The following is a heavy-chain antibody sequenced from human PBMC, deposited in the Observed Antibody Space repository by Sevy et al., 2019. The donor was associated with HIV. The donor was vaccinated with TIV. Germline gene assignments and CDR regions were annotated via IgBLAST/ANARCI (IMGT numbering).Heavy chain of an antibody. CDR2: ISGSGGST. V-gene: IGHV3-23*01. CDR1: GFTFSSYA. D-gene: IGHD3-22*01. J-gene: IGHJ6*03. CDR3: AKAGSYYDSSGYYYTYYYYYMDV. Sequence: GGSLRLSCAASGFTFSSYAMSWVHQAPGKGLEWVSAISGSGGSTYYADSVKGRFTISRDNSKNTLYLQMNSLRAEDTVVYYCAKAGSYYDSSGYYYTYYYYYMDVWGKGTTVTVSS.